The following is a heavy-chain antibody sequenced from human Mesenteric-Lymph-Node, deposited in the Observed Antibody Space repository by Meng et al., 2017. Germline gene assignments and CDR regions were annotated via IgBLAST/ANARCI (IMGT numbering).Heavy chain of an antibody. CDR1: GFTFSSYA. CDR2: ISGSGGST. J-gene: IGHJ4*02. CDR3: ARDWPHLGDSSGYFGPQVD. D-gene: IGHD3-22*01. V-gene: IGHV3-23*01. Sequence: GESLKISCAASGFTFSSYAMSWVRQAPGKGLEWVSAISGSGGSTYYADSVKGRFTISRDNSKNTLYLQMNSLRAEDTAVYYCARDWPHLGDSSGYFGPQVDWGQGTLVTVSS.